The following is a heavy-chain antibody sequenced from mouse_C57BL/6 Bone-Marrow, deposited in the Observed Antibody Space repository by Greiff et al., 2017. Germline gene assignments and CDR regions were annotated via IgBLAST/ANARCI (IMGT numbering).Heavy chain of an antibody. CDR3: AKRGYYSNFSYAMDY. V-gene: IGHV2-5*01. CDR2: IWRGGST. Sequence: QVQLKESGPGLVQPSQSLSITCTVSGFSLTSYGVHWVRQSPGKGLEWLGVIWRGGSTDYNAAFMSRLSITKDNSKSQVFFKMNSLQADDTAIYYCAKRGYYSNFSYAMDYWGQGTSVTVSS. J-gene: IGHJ4*01. CDR1: GFSLTSYG. D-gene: IGHD2-5*01.